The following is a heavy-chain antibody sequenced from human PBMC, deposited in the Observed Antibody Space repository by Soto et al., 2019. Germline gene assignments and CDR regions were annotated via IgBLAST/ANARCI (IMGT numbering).Heavy chain of an antibody. J-gene: IGHJ6*02. Sequence: QVQLVQSGAEVKKPGSSVKVSCKASGGTFSSYAISWVRQAPGQGLEWMGGIIPIFGTANYAQKFQGRVTITADESTSTAYMELSSLRSEDTAVYYCARSVSFRYQLLKRGMDVWGLGTKVTVSS. CDR1: GGTFSSYA. V-gene: IGHV1-69*01. D-gene: IGHD2-2*01. CDR2: IIPIFGTA. CDR3: ARSVSFRYQLLKRGMDV.